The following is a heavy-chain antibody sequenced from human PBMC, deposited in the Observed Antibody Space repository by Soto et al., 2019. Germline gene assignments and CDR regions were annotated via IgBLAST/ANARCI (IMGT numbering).Heavy chain of an antibody. Sequence: ASVKVSCKASGYTFTSYGISWVRQAPGRGLEWMGWISAYNGNTNYAQKLQGRVTMTTDTSTSTAYMELRSLRSDGTAVYYCARVVRDWYFDLWGRGTLVTVSS. J-gene: IGHJ2*01. CDR2: ISAYNGNT. V-gene: IGHV1-18*01. CDR1: GYTFTSYG. D-gene: IGHD2-15*01. CDR3: ARVVRDWYFDL.